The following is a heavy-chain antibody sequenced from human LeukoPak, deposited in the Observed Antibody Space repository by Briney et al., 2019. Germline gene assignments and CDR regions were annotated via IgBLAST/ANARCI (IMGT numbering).Heavy chain of an antibody. CDR2: IFSSSTYI. CDR3: ARDFYDGFALDY. Sequence: GGSLRLSCAASGFAFNTYSMNWVRQAPGKGLEWVSFIFSSSTYIYYTDSVKGRFTISRDNARDSLYLQMDNLRAEDTGVYYCARDFYDGFALDYWGQGTLVTVSS. V-gene: IGHV3-21*03. J-gene: IGHJ4*02. CDR1: GFAFNTYS. D-gene: IGHD2/OR15-2a*01.